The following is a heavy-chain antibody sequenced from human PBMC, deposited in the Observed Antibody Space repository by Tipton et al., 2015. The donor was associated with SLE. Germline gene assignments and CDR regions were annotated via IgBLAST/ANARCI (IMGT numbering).Heavy chain of an antibody. J-gene: IGHJ4*02. Sequence: TLSLTCAVYGGSFSDSFWNWIRQSPGKGLEWIGEVNHSGTTDYHPSLKSRVTMSVDTSKNQFSLKLTSLTAADTAVYFCARGGTARVIPAASFDSWGQGTLVTVSS. V-gene: IGHV4-34*01. CDR1: GGSFSDSF. CDR3: ARGGTARVIPAASFDS. D-gene: IGHD2-2*01. CDR2: VNHSGTT.